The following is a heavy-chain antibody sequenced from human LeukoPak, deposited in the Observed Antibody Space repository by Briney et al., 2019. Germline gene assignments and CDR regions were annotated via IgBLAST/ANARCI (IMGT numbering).Heavy chain of an antibody. V-gene: IGHV1-2*02. Sequence: ASVKVSCKASGYTFTGYYMHWVRQAPGQGLEWMGWINPNSGGTNYAQKFQGRVTITRNTSISKAYMELSSLRSEDTAVYYCARANYDYVWGSYRHYYFDYWGQGTLVTVSS. D-gene: IGHD3-16*02. CDR1: GYTFTGYY. CDR3: ARANYDYVWGSYRHYYFDY. CDR2: INPNSGGT. J-gene: IGHJ4*02.